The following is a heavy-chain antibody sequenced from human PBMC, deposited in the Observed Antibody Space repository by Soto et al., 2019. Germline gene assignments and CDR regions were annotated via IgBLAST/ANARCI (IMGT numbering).Heavy chain of an antibody. J-gene: IGHJ4*02. CDR1: GFTFSSYA. CDR3: ARIKESVPHQEYFDY. CDR2: ISYDGSNK. Sequence: GGSLRLSCAASGFTFSSYAMHWVRQAPGKGLEWVAVISYDGSNKYYADSVKGRLTISRDNSKNTLYLQMNSLRAEDTAVYYCARIKESVPHQEYFDYWGQGTLVTVSS. V-gene: IGHV3-30-3*01. D-gene: IGHD2-2*01.